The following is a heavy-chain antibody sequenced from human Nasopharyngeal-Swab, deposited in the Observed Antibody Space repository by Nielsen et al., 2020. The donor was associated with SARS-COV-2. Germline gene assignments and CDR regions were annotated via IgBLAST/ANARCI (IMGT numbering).Heavy chain of an antibody. J-gene: IGHJ6*02. CDR3: AKDRGSSGYYYGMDV. D-gene: IGHD6-13*01. CDR2: ISYDGSNK. Sequence: WIRQPPGKRLEWVAVISYDGSNKYYADSVKGRFTISRDSSKNTLYLQMNSLRAEDTAVYYCAKDRGSSGYYYGMDVWGQGTTVTVSS. V-gene: IGHV3-30*18.